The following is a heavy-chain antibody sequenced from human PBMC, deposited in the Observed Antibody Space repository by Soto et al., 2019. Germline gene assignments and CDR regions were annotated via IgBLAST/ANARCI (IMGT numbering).Heavy chain of an antibody. V-gene: IGHV4-59*08. CDR2: IYYSGST. J-gene: IGHJ4*02. CDR3: ARLRAGVSPFDY. CDR1: GGSISSYY. D-gene: IGHD2-8*01. Sequence: SETLSLTCTVSGGSISSYYWSWIRQPPGKGLEWIGYIYYSGSTNYNPSLKSRVTISVDTSKNQFSLKLSSVTAADTAGYYCARLRAGVSPFDYWGQGTLVTVSS.